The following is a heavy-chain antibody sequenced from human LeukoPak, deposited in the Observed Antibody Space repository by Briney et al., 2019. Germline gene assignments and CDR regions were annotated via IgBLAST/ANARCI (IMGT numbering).Heavy chain of an antibody. D-gene: IGHD6-6*01. CDR3: ARDLAARPYTYDY. CDR1: GFTFSSYS. V-gene: IGHV3-21*01. CDR2: ISSSSSYI. Sequence: GGSLRLSCAASGFTFSSYSMNWVRQAPGKGLEWVSSISSSSSYIYYADSVKGRFTISRDNAKNSLYLQMNSLRAEDTAVYYCARDLAARPYTYDYWGQGTLATVSS. J-gene: IGHJ4*02.